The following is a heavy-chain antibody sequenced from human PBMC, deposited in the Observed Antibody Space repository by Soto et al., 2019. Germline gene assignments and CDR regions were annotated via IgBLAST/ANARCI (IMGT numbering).Heavy chain of an antibody. V-gene: IGHV1-69*06. D-gene: IGHD3-3*01. Sequence: GASVKVSCKASGGTFSSYAISWVRQAPGQGLGWMGGIIPIFGTANYAQKFQGRVTITADKSTSTAYMELSSLRSGDTAVYYCARVTGPNYDFWSGYYPDYYYYGMDVWGQGTTVTVSS. CDR2: IIPIFGTA. J-gene: IGHJ6*02. CDR3: ARVTGPNYDFWSGYYPDYYYYGMDV. CDR1: GGTFSSYA.